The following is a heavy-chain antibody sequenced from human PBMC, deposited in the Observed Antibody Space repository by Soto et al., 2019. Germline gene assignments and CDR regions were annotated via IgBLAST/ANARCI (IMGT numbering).Heavy chain of an antibody. D-gene: IGHD1-1*01. CDR2: ISAHNGNT. Sequence: QVHLVQSGAEVKKPGASVKVSCKASGYTFTSYGITWVRQAPGQGLEWMGWISAHNGNTDYAQKLQGRDIVTRDTSTGIAYLALRSVISDDTAVYYCARGRYGDYWGQGALVTVAS. V-gene: IGHV1-18*01. CDR3: ARGRYGDY. J-gene: IGHJ4*02. CDR1: GYTFTSYG.